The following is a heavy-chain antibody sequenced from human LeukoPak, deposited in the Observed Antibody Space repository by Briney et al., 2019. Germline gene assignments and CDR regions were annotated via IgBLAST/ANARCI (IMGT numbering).Heavy chain of an antibody. CDR1: GFTFSSYS. CDR2: IKQDGSEK. CDR3: LRYFDWLLDY. V-gene: IGHV3-7*01. D-gene: IGHD3-9*01. J-gene: IGHJ4*02. Sequence: PGGSLRLSCAASGFTFSSYSMNWVRQAPGKGLEWVANIKQDGSEKYYVDSVKGRFTIPRDNAKNSLYLQMNSLRAEDTAVYYCLRYFDWLLDYWGQGTLVTVSS.